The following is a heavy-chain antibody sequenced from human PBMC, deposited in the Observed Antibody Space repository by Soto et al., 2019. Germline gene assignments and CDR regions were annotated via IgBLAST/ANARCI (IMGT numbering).Heavy chain of an antibody. CDR2: IIPIFGTA. J-gene: IGHJ4*02. Sequence: GASVKVSCKASGGTFSSYAISWVRQAPGQGLEWMGGIIPIFGTANYAQKFQGRVTITVDKSTSTAYMELSSLRSEDTAVYYCASLGYCSGGSCLHFDYWGQGTLVTVSS. D-gene: IGHD2-15*01. V-gene: IGHV1-69*06. CDR1: GGTFSSYA. CDR3: ASLGYCSGGSCLHFDY.